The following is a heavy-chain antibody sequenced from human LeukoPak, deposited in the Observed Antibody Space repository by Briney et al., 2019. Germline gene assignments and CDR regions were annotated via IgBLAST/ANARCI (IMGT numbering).Heavy chain of an antibody. CDR3: ARVVYSYGLVYMDV. D-gene: IGHD5-18*01. Sequence: GGSLRLSCAASGFTLSSYSMNWVRQAPGKGLEWVSSISSSSSYIYYADSVKGRFTISRDNAKNSLYLQMNSLRAEDTAVYYCARVVYSYGLVYMDVWGKGTTVTVSS. J-gene: IGHJ6*03. CDR1: GFTLSSYS. V-gene: IGHV3-21*01. CDR2: ISSSSSYI.